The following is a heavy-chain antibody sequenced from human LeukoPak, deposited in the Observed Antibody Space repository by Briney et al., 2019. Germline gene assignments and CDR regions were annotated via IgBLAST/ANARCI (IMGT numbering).Heavy chain of an antibody. V-gene: IGHV3-7*01. D-gene: IGHD1-26*01. CDR1: GFTFSSYW. J-gene: IGHJ3*02. Sequence: GGSLRLSCAASGFTFSSYWMSWVRQAPGKGLEWVANIKQDGSEKYYVDSVKGRFTISRDNAKNSLYLQMNSLRAEDTAVYYCARVRIVGASHDAFDIWGRRTMVTVSS. CDR3: ARVRIVGASHDAFDI. CDR2: IKQDGSEK.